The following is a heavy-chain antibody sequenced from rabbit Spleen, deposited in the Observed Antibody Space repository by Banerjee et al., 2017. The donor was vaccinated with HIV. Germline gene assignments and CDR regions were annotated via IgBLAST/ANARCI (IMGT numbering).Heavy chain of an antibody. CDR3: ARNYVNAFDP. CDR1: GFSFSSSDY. Sequence: QSLEESGGDLVKPGASLTLTCTASGFSFSSSDYMCWVRQAPGKGLEWIACIEIGSSGFTYFATWAKGRFTISKTSSTTVTLQMTSLTAADTATYFCARNYVNAFDPWGPGTLVTVS. D-gene: IGHD1-1*01. V-gene: IGHV1S40*01. CDR2: IEIGSSGFT. J-gene: IGHJ2*01.